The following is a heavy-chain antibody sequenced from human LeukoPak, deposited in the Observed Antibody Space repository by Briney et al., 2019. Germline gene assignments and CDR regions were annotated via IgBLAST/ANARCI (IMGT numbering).Heavy chain of an antibody. J-gene: IGHJ5*02. CDR2: IYHSGRT. D-gene: IGHD3-22*01. CDR1: GYSISSGYF. CDR3: ARAGGDQYYYDSSGCFDP. Sequence: SETLSLTCSVSGYSISSGYFWGWIRQPPGKGLEWIGSIYHSGRTYYNPSLKSRVTISIDTSKNQFSLKLNSVTAADTAVYYCARAGGDQYYYDSSGCFDPWGQGTLVTVSS. V-gene: IGHV4-38-2*02.